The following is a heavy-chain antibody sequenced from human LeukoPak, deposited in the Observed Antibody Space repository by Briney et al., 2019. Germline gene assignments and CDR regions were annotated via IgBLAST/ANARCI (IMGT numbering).Heavy chain of an antibody. D-gene: IGHD5-18*01. Sequence: GRSLRLSCAASGFTFSNYEFNWVRQAPGKGLEWVSYISSSGRNIYYADSVKGRFTISRDNAKNSLYLQMNSLRAEDTAVYYCARDLVQLWSKDYWGQGTLVTVSS. J-gene: IGHJ4*02. CDR2: ISSSGRNI. V-gene: IGHV3-48*03. CDR1: GFTFSNYE. CDR3: ARDLVQLWSKDY.